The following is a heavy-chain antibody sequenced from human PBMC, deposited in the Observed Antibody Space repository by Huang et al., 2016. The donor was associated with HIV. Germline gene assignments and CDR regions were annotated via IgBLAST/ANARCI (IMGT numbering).Heavy chain of an antibody. CDR2: IIPMFGTP. CDR1: GGTFSKWA. CDR3: ARGQLGSYGDYDVLY. Sequence: QVQLVQSGAEVKTPGSSVKVSCKASGGTFSKWAISWVRQAPGQGLEWMGGIIPMFGTPNYARKFQGRVTITADDSTSTTYVEVSSLRSEDTALYYCARGQLGSYGDYDVLYWGQRTLVTVSS. D-gene: IGHD4-17*01. V-gene: IGHV1-69*13. J-gene: IGHJ4*02.